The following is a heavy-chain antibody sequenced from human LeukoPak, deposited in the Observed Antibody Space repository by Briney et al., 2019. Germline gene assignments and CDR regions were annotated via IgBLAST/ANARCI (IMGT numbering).Heavy chain of an antibody. CDR2: ISAYNGNT. CDR1: GYTFTSYG. D-gene: IGHD2-2*01. Sequence: ASVKVSCKASGYTFTSYGISWVRQAPGQGLEWMGWISAYNGNTNYAQKLQGRVTMTTDTSTSTAYMKLRSLRSDDTAVYYCARERGVVVPAAMVDYWGQGTLVTVSS. V-gene: IGHV1-18*01. CDR3: ARERGVVVPAAMVDY. J-gene: IGHJ4*02.